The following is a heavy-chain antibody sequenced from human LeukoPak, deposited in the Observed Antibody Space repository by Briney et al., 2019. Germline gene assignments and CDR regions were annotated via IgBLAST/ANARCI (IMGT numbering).Heavy chain of an antibody. CDR2: IIPIFGTA. CDR1: GGTFSSYA. D-gene: IGHD2-2*01. J-gene: IGHJ5*02. V-gene: IGHV1-69*05. Sequence: SVKVSCNAAGGTFSSYAISWVRQAPGQGLEWMGGIIPIFGTANYAQKFQGRVTITTDESTSTAYMELSSLRSEDTAVYYCARDGGYCSSTSCFLVNWFDPWGQGTLVTVSS. CDR3: ARDGGYCSSTSCFLVNWFDP.